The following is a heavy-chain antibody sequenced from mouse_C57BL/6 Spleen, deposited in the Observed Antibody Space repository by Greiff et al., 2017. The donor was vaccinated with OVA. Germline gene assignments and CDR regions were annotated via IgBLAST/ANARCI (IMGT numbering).Heavy chain of an antibody. CDR3: VRDGFRYAMDY. J-gene: IGHJ4*01. Sequence: EVMLVESGGGLVQPKGSLKLSCAASGFSFNTYAMNWVRQAPGKGLEWVARIRSKSNNYATYYADSVKDRFTISRDDSESMLYLQMNNLKTEDTAMYYCVRDGFRYAMDYWGQGTSVTVSS. D-gene: IGHD2-3*01. CDR2: IRSKSNNYAT. V-gene: IGHV10-1*01. CDR1: GFSFNTYA.